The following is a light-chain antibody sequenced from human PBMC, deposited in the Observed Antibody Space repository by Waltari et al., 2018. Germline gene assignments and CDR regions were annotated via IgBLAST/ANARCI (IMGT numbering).Light chain of an antibody. CDR3: AAWDTSRTALFV. Sequence: QSVLTQPPSASGTPGQRVTISCSGSSANIGRNYVYWYQQLPGTAPRLLIYRDDKRPSGVSDRFSGSKSGTSASLTISGLRSDDDAEYYCAAWDTSRTALFVFGSGTKVAVL. CDR2: RDD. V-gene: IGLV1-47*01. J-gene: IGLJ1*01. CDR1: SANIGRNY.